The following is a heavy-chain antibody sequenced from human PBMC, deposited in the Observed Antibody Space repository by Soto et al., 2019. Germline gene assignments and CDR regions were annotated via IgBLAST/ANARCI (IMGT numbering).Heavy chain of an antibody. CDR1: GFTVNSNY. Sequence: GGSLRLSCAASGFTVNSNYMSWVRQAPGKGLEWVSVIYSGGSTYYADSVKGRFTISRDNSKNTLYLQMNSLRAEDTAVYYCARDKWEPYYYYGMDVWGQGTTVTVSS. D-gene: IGHD1-26*01. V-gene: IGHV3-53*01. J-gene: IGHJ6*02. CDR2: IYSGGST. CDR3: ARDKWEPYYYYGMDV.